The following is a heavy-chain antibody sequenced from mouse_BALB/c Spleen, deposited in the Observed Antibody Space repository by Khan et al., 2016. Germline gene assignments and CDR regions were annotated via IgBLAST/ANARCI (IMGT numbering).Heavy chain of an antibody. CDR1: VFNIKDYY. D-gene: IGHD2-2*01. J-gene: IGHJ2*01. V-gene: IGHV14-4*02. Sequence: QLVQSGAELVRSGASVKLSCTASVFNIKDYYMHWVKQRPEQGLEWIGWIDPENGDTEYAPKFQGKATMTADTSSNAAYLQFSSLTSEDSAVYYCNAIYYGNDVYFDYWGQGTTLTVSS. CDR2: IDPENGDT. CDR3: NAIYYGNDVYFDY.